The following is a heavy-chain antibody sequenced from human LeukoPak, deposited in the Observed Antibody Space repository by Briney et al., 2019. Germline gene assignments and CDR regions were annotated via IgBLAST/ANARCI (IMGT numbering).Heavy chain of an antibody. CDR1: GGSFSGYY. J-gene: IGHJ4*02. D-gene: IGHD6-19*01. CDR3: ARFRGKYSSGWLDY. V-gene: IGHV4-34*01. CDR2: INHSGST. Sequence: TSETLSLTCAVYGGSFSGYYWSLIRQPPGKGLEWIGEINHSGSTNYNPSLKSRVTISVDTSKNQFSLKLSSVTAADTAVYYCARFRGKYSSGWLDYWGQGTLVTVSS.